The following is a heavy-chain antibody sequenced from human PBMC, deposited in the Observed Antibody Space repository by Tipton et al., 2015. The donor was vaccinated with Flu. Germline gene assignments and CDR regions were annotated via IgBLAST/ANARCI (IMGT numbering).Heavy chain of an antibody. CDR2: IYSSGNT. Sequence: GLVKPSETLSLTCTVSGGSVSSGNYHWTWIRQPAGKGLEWIGRIYSSGNTNYHPSLKSRVTISLDTSKNQFSLKLNSVTAEDTAVYYCASKVANWGVWEPLDYWGQGTLVTVSS. V-gene: IGHV4-61*02. D-gene: IGHD7-27*01. CDR1: GGSVSSGNYH. CDR3: ASKVANWGVWEPLDY. J-gene: IGHJ4*02.